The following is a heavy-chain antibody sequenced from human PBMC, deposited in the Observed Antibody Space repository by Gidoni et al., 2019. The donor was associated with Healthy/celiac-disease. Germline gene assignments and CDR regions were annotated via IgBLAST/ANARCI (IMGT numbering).Heavy chain of an antibody. D-gene: IGHD3-22*01. V-gene: IGHV3-30-3*01. J-gene: IGHJ4*02. CDR3: AREGGYYSNFDY. CDR2: ISYDGSNK. Sequence: QVQLVESGGGVVQPGRSLRLSCAASGLTFSSYAMHWVRQAPGKGLEWVAVISYDGSNKYYADSVKGRFTISRDNSKNTLYLQMNSLRAEDTAVYYCAREGGYYSNFDYWGQGTLVTVSS. CDR1: GLTFSSYA.